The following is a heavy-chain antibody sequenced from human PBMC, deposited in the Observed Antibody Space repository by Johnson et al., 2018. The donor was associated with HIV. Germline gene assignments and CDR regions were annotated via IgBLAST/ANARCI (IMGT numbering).Heavy chain of an antibody. J-gene: IGHJ3*01. CDR1: GFAFRTYW. CDR2: IYNDGSRT. D-gene: IGHD2-21*01. V-gene: IGHV3-74*03. CDR3: AKVDCGGDTCAGYDPFEL. Sequence: MQLVESGGGVVQPGRSLRLSCAASGFAFRTYWMVWVRQVPGKRPVWVARIYNDGSRTTYADSVRGRFTISRDNAKYTVDLQMNSLRVEDTAVYYCAKVDCGGDTCAGYDPFELWGQGTLVTVSS.